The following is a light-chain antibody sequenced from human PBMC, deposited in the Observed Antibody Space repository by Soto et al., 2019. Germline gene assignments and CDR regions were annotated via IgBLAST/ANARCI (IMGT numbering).Light chain of an antibody. CDR3: CSYAGSSTFFYV. CDR1: NSNVGTYNL. CDR2: EVT. J-gene: IGLJ1*01. V-gene: IGLV2-23*02. Sequence: QSALTQPASLSGSPGQSVTISCTGTNSNVGTYNLVSWYQQHPGKAPKLMIYEVTQRPSGVSNRFSGSKSGNTASLTISGLQTEDEADYYCCSYAGSSTFFYVFGTGTKLTVL.